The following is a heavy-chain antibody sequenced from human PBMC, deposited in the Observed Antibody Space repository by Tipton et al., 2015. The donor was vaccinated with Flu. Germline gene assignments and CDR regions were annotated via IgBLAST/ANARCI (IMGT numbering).Heavy chain of an antibody. CDR3: ASGNFYDSSGNFAF. CDR1: GGSINRYY. Sequence: TLSLTCNVSGGSINRYYWSWIRQSVGKGPEWIGRTHTNGNTNYNSSFGSRLTMSLDTSKSQFSMTLTSVTVADTAVYYCASGNFYDSSGNFAFWGQGILVTVSS. CDR2: THTNGNT. J-gene: IGHJ4*02. D-gene: IGHD3-22*01. V-gene: IGHV4-4*07.